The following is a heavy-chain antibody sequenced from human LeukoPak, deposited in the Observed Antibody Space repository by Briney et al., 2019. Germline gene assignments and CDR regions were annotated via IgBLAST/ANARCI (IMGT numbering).Heavy chain of an antibody. CDR1: GDSISNHIYY. CDR2: VYYTGNA. J-gene: IGHJ3*02. V-gene: IGHV4-39*01. D-gene: IGHD5/OR15-5a*01. Sequence: SETLSLTCAVSGDSISNHIYYWDWIRQTPGRGLEWIGAVYYTGNAYYNPSLKSRVTISVDTSDNRFSLHLSSVNAADTAIYYCARLRALSGHRGAFDIWGQGTLVTVSS. CDR3: ARLRALSGHRGAFDI.